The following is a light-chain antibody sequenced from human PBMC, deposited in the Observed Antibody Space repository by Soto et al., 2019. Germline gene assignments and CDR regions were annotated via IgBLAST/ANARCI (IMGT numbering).Light chain of an antibody. CDR3: SSYIITSTFV. CDR1: SRDVGGHNY. CDR2: KVN. J-gene: IGLJ1*01. V-gene: IGLV2-14*01. Sequence: QSVLTQPASVSGSRGQSITVSCAGTSRDVGGHNYVSWYQQHPGKVPKLMIHKVNNRPSGVSNRFPGSKSGNTASLTISGLEAADEADYYCSSYIITSTFVFGTGTKVTVL.